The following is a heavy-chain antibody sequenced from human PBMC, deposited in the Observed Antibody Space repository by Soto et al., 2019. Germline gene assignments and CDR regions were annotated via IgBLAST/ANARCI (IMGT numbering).Heavy chain of an antibody. CDR1: GYTFTSYG. D-gene: IGHD5-12*01. CDR2: ISAYNGNT. Sequence: ASVKVSCKASGYTFTSYGISWVRQAPGQGLEWMGWISAYNGNTNYAQKLQGRVTMTTDTSTSTAYMELRSLRSDDTAVYYCARVAHPATMGYYYMDVWGKGTTVTVSS. CDR3: ARVAHPATMGYYYMDV. V-gene: IGHV1-18*01. J-gene: IGHJ6*03.